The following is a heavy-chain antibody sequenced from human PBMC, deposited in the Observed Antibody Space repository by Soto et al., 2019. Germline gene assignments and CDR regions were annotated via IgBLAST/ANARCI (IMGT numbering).Heavy chain of an antibody. CDR1: GFTFRSYW. D-gene: IGHD3-22*01. V-gene: IGHV3-23*01. J-gene: IGHJ5*02. Sequence: RLSFSDSGFTFRSYWMHWVRQPLGKGLEWVSAISGSGGSTYYADSVKGRFTISRDNSKNTLSLQMNSLRAEDTAVYYCAKVIALSNRDPFGWFDPWGQGTLVTVSS. CDR3: AKVIALSNRDPFGWFDP. CDR2: ISGSGGST.